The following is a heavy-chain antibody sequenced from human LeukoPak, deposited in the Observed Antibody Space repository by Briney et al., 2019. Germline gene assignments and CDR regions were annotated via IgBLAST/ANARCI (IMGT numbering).Heavy chain of an antibody. CDR2: INPNSGGT. Sequence: ASVKVSCKASGYTFSGYYLHWVRQAPGQGLEWVGWINPNSGGTNFAQKFQGRVTMTRDTSITTAYMELSRLRSDDTAVYYCARAQEDTIFGVVTDYYYYMDVWGKGTTVTVSS. CDR1: GYTFSGYY. D-gene: IGHD3-3*01. CDR3: ARAQEDTIFGVVTDYYYYMDV. J-gene: IGHJ6*03. V-gene: IGHV1-2*02.